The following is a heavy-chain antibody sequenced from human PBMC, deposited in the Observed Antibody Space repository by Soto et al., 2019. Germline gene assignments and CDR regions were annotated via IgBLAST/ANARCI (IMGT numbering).Heavy chain of an antibody. V-gene: IGHV4-39*01. D-gene: IGHD3-10*01. Sequence: QLQLQESGPGLVKPSETLSLTCTVSGGSISSSSYYWGWIRQPPGKGLEWIGSIYYSGSSYYNPSLKSRVTIPVATSKNHFSLKLSSVPAADPAVYYCARQPYYGSGSTPANWFDPWGQGTLVTVSS. CDR2: IYYSGSS. J-gene: IGHJ5*02. CDR1: GGSISSSSYY. CDR3: ARQPYYGSGSTPANWFDP.